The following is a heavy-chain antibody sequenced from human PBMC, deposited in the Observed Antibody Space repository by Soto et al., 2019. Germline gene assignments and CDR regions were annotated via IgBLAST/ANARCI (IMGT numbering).Heavy chain of an antibody. CDR3: Y. CDR1: GYTFTDFV. Sequence: QVQLVQSGAEVKKPGASVKVSCKASGYTFTDFVIHWVRQAPGQRLEWMGWINAGNGNTKYSQKFQGRVIFNRDTSASTAYYCARDYPYCTGGSCLGYWGQGTLVIVSS. CDR2: INAGNGNT. J-gene: IGHJ4*02. V-gene: IGHV1-3*01. D-gene: IGHD2-15*01.